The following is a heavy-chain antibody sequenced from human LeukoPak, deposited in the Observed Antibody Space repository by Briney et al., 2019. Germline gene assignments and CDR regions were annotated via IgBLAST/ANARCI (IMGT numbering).Heavy chain of an antibody. J-gene: IGHJ3*02. CDR3: ARATHYDPDLYAFDI. V-gene: IGHV3-21*01. D-gene: IGHD3-3*01. CDR1: GFTFSSNS. CDR2: ISSSSSYR. Sequence: GGSLRLSCAASGFTFSSNSLNWVRPAQGKGLEWVSSISSSSSYRYDADSVKGRFTISRDNANNSLYLQMISLRAEDTAVYYCARATHYDPDLYAFDIWGQGTMVTVSS.